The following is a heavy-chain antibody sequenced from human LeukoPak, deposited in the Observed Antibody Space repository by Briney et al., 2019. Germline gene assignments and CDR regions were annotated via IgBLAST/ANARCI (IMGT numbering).Heavy chain of an antibody. J-gene: IGHJ3*02. Sequence: SVKVSCKASRDTFMKYSVSWVRQAPGQGLQWMGGIIPLFGTKKYAQKFQGRVTITADESTSTVNLEVISLRSEDTAVYYCARVVSYVGAGSGSYYEGYAAFDIWGQGTMVTVSS. D-gene: IGHD1-26*01. CDR1: RDTFMKYS. V-gene: IGHV1-69*13. CDR2: IIPLFGTK. CDR3: ARVVSYVGAGSGSYYEGYAAFDI.